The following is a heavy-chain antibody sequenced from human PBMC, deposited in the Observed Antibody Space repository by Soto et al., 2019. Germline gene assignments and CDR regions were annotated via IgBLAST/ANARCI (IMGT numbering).Heavy chain of an antibody. Sequence: QVQLVQSGAEVKKPGASVKVSCKASGYTFTSYYMHWVRQAPGQGLEWMGIINPSGGSTSSAQTLQGRVTMTRDTSTSTGYMELSSLRSEDTAVYYRASNLGWSSGWYNWGQGTLVTVSS. J-gene: IGHJ4*02. V-gene: IGHV1-46*04. CDR2: INPSGGST. CDR3: ASNLGWSSGWYN. CDR1: GYTFTSYY. D-gene: IGHD6-19*01.